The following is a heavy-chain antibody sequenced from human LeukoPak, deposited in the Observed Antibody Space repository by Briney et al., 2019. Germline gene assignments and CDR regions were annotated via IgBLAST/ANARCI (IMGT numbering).Heavy chain of an antibody. CDR1: GYTFTGYY. V-gene: IGHV1-2*02. CDR3: AREVSGWSEYFQH. D-gene: IGHD6-19*01. CDR2: INPNSGGT. Sequence: ASVKVSCKASGYTFTGYYMHWVRQAPGQGLEWMGWINPNSGGTNYAQKFQGRVTTTRDTSISTAYMELSRLRSDDTAVYYCAREVSGWSEYFQHWGQGTLVTVSS. J-gene: IGHJ1*01.